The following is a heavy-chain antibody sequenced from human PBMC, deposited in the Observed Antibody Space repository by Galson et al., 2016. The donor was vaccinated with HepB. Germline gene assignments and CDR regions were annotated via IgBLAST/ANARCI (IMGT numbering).Heavy chain of an antibody. D-gene: IGHD1-26*01. V-gene: IGHV4-39*01. CDR1: NDSISGSVYY. CDR3: ARHTSLWDRPSTPFDF. Sequence: SETLSLTCSVSNDSISGSVYYWGWIRQPPGMVLEWIGTIYYTGRTYYNPSLKSRVIISVDTSKNQFSLNLSSVTAADTALYYCARHTSLWDRPSTPFDFWGQGTLVTVSS. J-gene: IGHJ4*02. CDR2: IYYTGRT.